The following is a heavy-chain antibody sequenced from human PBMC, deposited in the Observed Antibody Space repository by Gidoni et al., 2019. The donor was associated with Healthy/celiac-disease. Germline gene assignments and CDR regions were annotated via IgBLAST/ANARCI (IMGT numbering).Heavy chain of an antibody. J-gene: IGHJ4*02. CDR3: ARDLTSALYSGSYQPGY. Sequence: QVQLVESGGGVVQPGRSLRLSCAASGFTFSSYGMHWVRQAPGKGLEWVTVIWYDGSNKYYSDSVKGRFTISRDNSKNTLYLQMNSLRAEDTAVYYCARDLTSALYSGSYQPGYWGQGTLVTVSS. D-gene: IGHD1-26*01. CDR1: GFTFSSYG. V-gene: IGHV3-33*01. CDR2: IWYDGSNK.